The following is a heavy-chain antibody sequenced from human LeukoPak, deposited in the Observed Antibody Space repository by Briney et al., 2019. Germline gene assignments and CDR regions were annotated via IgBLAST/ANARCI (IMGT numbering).Heavy chain of an antibody. V-gene: IGHV4-4*02. CDR1: GGSPNSLDL. CDR3: AGLVGRYSSGLYYYYFDY. Sequence: SGTLSPTYPVSGGSPNSLDLWGWVRPPPGKGLEWVGGMDLSGTTHSNPSVKSRVTISIDKSKNQFFLNLSSVTAADTAVYYCAGLVGRYSSGLYYYYFDYWGQGTLVTVSS. D-gene: IGHD3-22*01. CDR2: MDLSGTT. J-gene: IGHJ4*02.